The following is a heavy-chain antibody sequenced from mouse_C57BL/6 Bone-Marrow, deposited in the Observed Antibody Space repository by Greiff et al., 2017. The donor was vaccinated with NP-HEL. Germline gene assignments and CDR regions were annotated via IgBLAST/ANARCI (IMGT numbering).Heavy chain of an antibody. CDR3: ATSLYYDYDGFAY. Sequence: VMLVESGPGLVAPSQSLSITCTVSGFSLTSYAISWVRQPPGKGLEWLGVIWTGGGTNYNSALKSRLSISKDNSKSQVFLKMNSLQTDDTARYYCATSLYYDYDGFAYWGQGTLVTVSA. J-gene: IGHJ3*01. CDR2: IWTGGGT. CDR1: GFSLTSYA. D-gene: IGHD2-4*01. V-gene: IGHV2-9-1*01.